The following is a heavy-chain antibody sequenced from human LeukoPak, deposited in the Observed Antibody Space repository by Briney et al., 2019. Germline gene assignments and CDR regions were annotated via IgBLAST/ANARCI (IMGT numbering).Heavy chain of an antibody. V-gene: IGHV3-7*05. Sequence: GGSLRLSCAAFGFNFGSYWMSWVRQAPGKGLEWVTNINQDGGEDYYVDSVKGRFTISRDNAKNSLYLQMNSLRVEDTAVYYCARDTGSGYGDFDYWGQGTLVTVSS. J-gene: IGHJ4*02. CDR2: INQDGGED. CDR1: GFNFGSYW. CDR3: ARDTGSGYGDFDY. D-gene: IGHD5-12*01.